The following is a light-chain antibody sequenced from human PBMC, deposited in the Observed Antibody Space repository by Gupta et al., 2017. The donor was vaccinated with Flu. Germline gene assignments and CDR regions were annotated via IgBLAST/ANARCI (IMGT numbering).Light chain of an antibody. V-gene: IGKV4-1*01. CDR2: WAS. CDR1: QSLLYSSNNKNY. J-gene: IGKJ4*01. CDR3: QQSYSTSLT. Sequence: DIVMTQSPDSLAVSLCERATINCKSSQSLLYSSNNKNYLAWYQQKPGQPPKLLIYWASTRESGVPDRFSGSGSGTDFTLTISRLQAEDVAVYYCQQSYSTSLTFGGGTKVDLK.